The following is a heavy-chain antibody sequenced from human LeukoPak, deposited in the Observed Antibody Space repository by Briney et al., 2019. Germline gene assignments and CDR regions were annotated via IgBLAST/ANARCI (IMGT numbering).Heavy chain of an antibody. CDR1: GGSISSSSYY. CDR2: IYYSGTT. V-gene: IGHV4-39*01. CDR3: ARHEDGSGYYFDY. D-gene: IGHD3-22*01. J-gene: IGHJ4*02. Sequence: SETLSLTCTVSGGSISSSSYYWGWIRQPPGKGLEWIGSIYYSGTTYYNPSLKSRVTISVDTSKNQFSLNLSSVTAADTAVYYCARHEDGSGYYFDYWGQGTLVTVSS.